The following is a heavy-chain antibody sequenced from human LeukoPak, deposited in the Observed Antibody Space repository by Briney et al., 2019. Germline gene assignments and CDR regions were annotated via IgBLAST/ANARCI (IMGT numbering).Heavy chain of an antibody. J-gene: IGHJ4*02. Sequence: SETLSLTCTVSGGSISSGGYYWSWIRQHPGKGLAWIGYIYYSGSTYYNPSLKSRVTISVDTSKNQFSLKLSSVTAADTAVYYCAAFWSGYSRVYYFDYWGQGTLVTVSS. D-gene: IGHD3-3*01. CDR3: AAFWSGYSRVYYFDY. V-gene: IGHV4-31*03. CDR1: GGSISSGGYY. CDR2: IYYSGST.